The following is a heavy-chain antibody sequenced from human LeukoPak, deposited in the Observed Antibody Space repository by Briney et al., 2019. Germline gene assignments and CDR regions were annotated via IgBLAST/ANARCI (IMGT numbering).Heavy chain of an antibody. V-gene: IGHV1-46*04. CDR3: ARQGAKRPYYDILTSDY. CDR1: GYTFTSYY. Sequence: GASVKVSCKASGYTFTSYYMHWVRQAPGQGLEWMGIINPSGGSTSYADSVKGRFTISRDNAKNTLYLQMNSLRAEDTAVYYCARQGAKRPYYDILTSDYWGQGTLVTVSS. CDR2: INPSGGST. D-gene: IGHD3-9*01. J-gene: IGHJ4*02.